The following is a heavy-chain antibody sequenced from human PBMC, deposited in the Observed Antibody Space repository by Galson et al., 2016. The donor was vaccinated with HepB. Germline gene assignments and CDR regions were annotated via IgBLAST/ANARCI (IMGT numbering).Heavy chain of an antibody. D-gene: IGHD3-10*01. CDR1: GFTFTSHR. J-gene: IGHJ4*02. CDR3: VRMGYFGSGSSGHY. CDR2: VKQDGSEK. V-gene: IGHV3-7*03. Sequence: SLRLSCAASGFTFTSHRMSWVRQAPGKGLEWVANVKQDGSEKFYVDSVKGRFTISRDNTKNSLYLQMNSLRAEDTAVYYCVRMGYFGSGSSGHYWGQGTLVTVSS.